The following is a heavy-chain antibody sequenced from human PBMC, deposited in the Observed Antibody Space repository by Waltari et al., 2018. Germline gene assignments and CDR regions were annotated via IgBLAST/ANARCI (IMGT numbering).Heavy chain of an antibody. CDR1: GASISSGTYY. J-gene: IGHJ4*02. Sequence: QVQLQESGPGLVKPSQTLSLTCTVSGASISSGTYYWSWIRQPAGKGLEWIGRIYTSGSADYNSSLKGRVTISLDTSQSHFSLKLTSVTAADTAVYYCAREEGYSNPMIYWGQGILV. D-gene: IGHD4-4*01. CDR2: IYTSGSA. CDR3: AREEGYSNPMIY. V-gene: IGHV4-61*02.